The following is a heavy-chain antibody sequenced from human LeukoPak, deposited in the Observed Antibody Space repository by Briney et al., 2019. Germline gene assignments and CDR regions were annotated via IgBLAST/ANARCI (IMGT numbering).Heavy chain of an antibody. V-gene: IGHV3-7*01. J-gene: IGHJ4*02. Sequence: GGSLRLSCAASGFTFSSYWMNWVRQAPGKGREWVANINQDGSDKSYVDSVEGRFTISRDNAKNSLSLQMNSLRAEDTAVYYCVREYSSSWYGLWGQGTLVTVS. D-gene: IGHD6-13*01. CDR2: INQDGSDK. CDR3: VREYSSSWYGL. CDR1: GFTFSSYW.